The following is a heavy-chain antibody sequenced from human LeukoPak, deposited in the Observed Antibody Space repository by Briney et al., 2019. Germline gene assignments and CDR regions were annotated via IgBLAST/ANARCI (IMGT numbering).Heavy chain of an antibody. D-gene: IGHD5-12*01. V-gene: IGHV4-39*01. CDR3: ARPWVKWLRENAWFDP. J-gene: IGHJ5*02. CDR1: GASISGSGYY. CDR2: IYYTGST. Sequence: PSETLSLTCAVSGASISGSGYYLGWIRQPPGKGLEWIGNIYYTGSTYYNASLQSRVTISIDMSKNQFSLRLSSVTAADTAMYYCARPWVKWLRENAWFDPWGQGTLVTVSS.